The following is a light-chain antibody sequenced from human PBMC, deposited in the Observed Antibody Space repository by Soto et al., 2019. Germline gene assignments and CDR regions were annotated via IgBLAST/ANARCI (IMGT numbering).Light chain of an antibody. Sequence: SALTHPPSASGSPGQSVTISCTGTRNDIGAYEFVSWYQHHPGKAPKLIIYEVVQRPSGVPDRFSGSKSGNTASLTVSGLQAADEADYYCKSYAGSNTYVFGTGTKVTVL. CDR2: EVV. V-gene: IGLV2-8*01. J-gene: IGLJ1*01. CDR1: RNDIGAYEF. CDR3: KSYAGSNTYV.